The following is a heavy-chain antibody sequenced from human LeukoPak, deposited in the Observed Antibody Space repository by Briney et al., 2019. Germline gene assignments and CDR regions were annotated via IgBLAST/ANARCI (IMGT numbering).Heavy chain of an antibody. CDR1: GGSISSYY. Sequence: SETLSLTCTVSGGSISSYYWSWIRQPPGKGLEWIGYIYYSGSTNYNPSLKSRVTISVDTSKNQFSLKLSSVTAADTAVYYCARERERHYDSSGYYFDYWGQGTLVTVSS. J-gene: IGHJ4*02. CDR2: IYYSGST. D-gene: IGHD3-22*01. V-gene: IGHV4-59*01. CDR3: ARERERHYDSSGYYFDY.